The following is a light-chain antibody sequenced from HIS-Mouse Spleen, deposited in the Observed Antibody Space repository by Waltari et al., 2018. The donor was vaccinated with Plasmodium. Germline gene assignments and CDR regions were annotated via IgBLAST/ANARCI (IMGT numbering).Light chain of an antibody. CDR3: YSTDSSGNHRV. CDR2: EDS. CDR1: ALPKKY. Sequence: SYELTQPPSVSVSPGHTARITCSGDALPKKYAYWYQQKSGQAPVLVIYEDSKRPSGIPEGVSGASSGTMATLTISGAQVEDEADYYCYSTDSSGNHRVFGGGTKLTVL. V-gene: IGLV3-10*01. J-gene: IGLJ3*02.